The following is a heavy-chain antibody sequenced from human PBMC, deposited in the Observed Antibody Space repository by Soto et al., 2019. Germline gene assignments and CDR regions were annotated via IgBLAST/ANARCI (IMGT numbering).Heavy chain of an antibody. V-gene: IGHV4-39*01. CDR2: IYYSGST. CDR1: GGSISSSSYY. D-gene: IGHD1-26*01. J-gene: IGHJ5*02. CDR3: ARRSIIVGAPAWFDP. Sequence: QLQLQESGPGLVKPSETLSLTCTVSGGSISSSSYYWGWIRQPPGKGLEWIGSIYYSGSTYYNPSLKSRVTISVDTSKNQFSLKLSSVTAADTAVYYCARRSIIVGAPAWFDPWGQGTLVTVSS.